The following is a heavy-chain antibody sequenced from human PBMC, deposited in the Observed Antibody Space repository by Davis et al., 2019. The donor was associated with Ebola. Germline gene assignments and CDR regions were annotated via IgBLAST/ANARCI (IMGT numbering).Heavy chain of an antibody. Sequence: SETLSLTCAVSGGSISSSNWWSWVRQPPGKGLEWIGEIYHSGSTNYNPSLKSRVTISVDTSKNQFSLKLSSVTAAATAVYYCARWRLEPTKLYYGMDVWGQGTTVTVSS. V-gene: IGHV4-4*02. CDR3: ARWRLEPTKLYYGMDV. CDR1: GGSISSSNW. CDR2: IYHSGST. J-gene: IGHJ6*02. D-gene: IGHD1-1*01.